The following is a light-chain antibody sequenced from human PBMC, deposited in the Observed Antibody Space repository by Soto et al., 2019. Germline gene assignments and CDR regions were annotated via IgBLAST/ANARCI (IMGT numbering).Light chain of an antibody. CDR2: RNN. CDR3: QSYDSSLSGYVV. V-gene: IGLV1-40*01. CDR1: SSNIGAGYD. J-gene: IGLJ2*01. Sequence: QLVLTQPPSVSGAPGQRVTISCTGNSSNIGAGYDVHWYQQLPGVAPKLLIYRNNNRPSGVPDRFSGSKSGNSASLAITGLQAEDEADYYCQSYDSSLSGYVVFGGRTKLTVL.